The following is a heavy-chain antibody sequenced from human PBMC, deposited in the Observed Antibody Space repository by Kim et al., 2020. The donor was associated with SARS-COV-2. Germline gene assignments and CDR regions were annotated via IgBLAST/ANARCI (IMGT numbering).Heavy chain of an antibody. V-gene: IGHV3-23*01. D-gene: IGHD6-19*01. Sequence: YYAESVKGRFTISRDNSKNTLYLQMNSLRAEDTAVYYCAKDSPGIAVASYWGQGTLVTVSS. J-gene: IGHJ4*02. CDR3: AKDSPGIAVASY.